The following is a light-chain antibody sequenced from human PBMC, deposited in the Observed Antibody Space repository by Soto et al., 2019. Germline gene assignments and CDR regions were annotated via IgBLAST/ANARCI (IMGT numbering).Light chain of an antibody. V-gene: IGLV2-14*03. CDR1: SSDVGAFNY. CDR2: DVS. J-gene: IGLJ1*01. Sequence: QSALTPPASVSGSPGQAITISCSGTSSDVGAFNYVSWYQQHPGKAPKLMIYDVSNRPSGVSNRFSGSKSGNTASLTISGLRAEDEADYYCNSYTSNNTYVFGTGTKVTVL. CDR3: NSYTSNNTYV.